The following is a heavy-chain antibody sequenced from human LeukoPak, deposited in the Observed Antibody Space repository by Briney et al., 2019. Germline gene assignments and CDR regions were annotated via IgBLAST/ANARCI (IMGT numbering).Heavy chain of an antibody. CDR2: ISWNSGSI. J-gene: IGHJ4*02. D-gene: IGHD3-22*01. CDR1: GFTFSSYG. V-gene: IGHV3-9*01. Sequence: GGSLRLSCAASGFTFSSYGMHWVRQAPGKGLEWVSGISWNSGSIGYADSVKGRFTISRDNAKNSLYLQMNSLRAEDTALYYCAKDTGSSGPIDYWGQGTLVTVSS. CDR3: AKDTGSSGPIDY.